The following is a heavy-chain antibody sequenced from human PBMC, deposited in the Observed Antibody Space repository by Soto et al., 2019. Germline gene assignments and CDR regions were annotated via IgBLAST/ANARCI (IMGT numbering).Heavy chain of an antibody. Sequence: QVQLQESGPGVVKPSETLSLTCTVSGGSISSYYWSWIRQPPGKGVEWIGYIYYSGSTNYNPSLKSRVTISVDTSNNLFSLTLTSVTAADMAVYYCARHSVTYYDFDYWGQGTLVTVSS. J-gene: IGHJ4*02. CDR2: IYYSGST. V-gene: IGHV4-59*08. D-gene: IGHD1-26*01. CDR1: GGSISSYY. CDR3: ARHSVTYYDFDY.